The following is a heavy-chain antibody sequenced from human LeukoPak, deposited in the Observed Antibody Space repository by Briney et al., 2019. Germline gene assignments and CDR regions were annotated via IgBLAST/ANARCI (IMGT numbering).Heavy chain of an antibody. Sequence: GGSLRLSCAASGFTFSSYWMHWVRQAPGKGLVWVSRINNDGSATKYADSVKGRFTISRDNAKSTLDLQMNSLRAEDTAVYYCTRGYNYGSIDYWGQGTLVTVSS. D-gene: IGHD5-18*01. CDR1: GFTFSSYW. J-gene: IGHJ4*02. CDR3: TRGYNYGSIDY. CDR2: INNDGSAT. V-gene: IGHV3-74*03.